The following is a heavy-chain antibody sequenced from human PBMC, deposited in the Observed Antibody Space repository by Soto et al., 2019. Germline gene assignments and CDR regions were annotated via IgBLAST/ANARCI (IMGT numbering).Heavy chain of an antibody. CDR2: MNPNSGNT. J-gene: IGHJ5*02. CDR3: ARSVLKRITIFGVVIPQRYWFDP. CDR1: GYTFTSDD. D-gene: IGHD3-3*01. V-gene: IGHV1-8*01. Sequence: ASVKVSCKASGYTFTSDDINWLRQATGQGLEWMGWMNPNSGNTGYAQKFQGRVTMTRNTSINTAYMELSSLRSEDTAVYYCARSVLKRITIFGVVIPQRYWFDPWGQRTLVTVSS.